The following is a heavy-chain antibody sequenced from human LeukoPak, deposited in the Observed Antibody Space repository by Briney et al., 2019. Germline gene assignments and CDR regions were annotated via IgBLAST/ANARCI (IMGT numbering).Heavy chain of an antibody. CDR3: ARGGDYGDP. Sequence: GGSLRLSCAASGFTFSSYWMSWVRQAPGKGLEWVANIKQDGSEKYYVDSVKGRFTISRDNAKDSLYLQMSSLRAEDTALYYCARGGDYGDPWGQGTLVTVSS. CDR1: GFTFSSYW. V-gene: IGHV3-7*01. CDR2: IKQDGSEK. D-gene: IGHD4-17*01. J-gene: IGHJ5*02.